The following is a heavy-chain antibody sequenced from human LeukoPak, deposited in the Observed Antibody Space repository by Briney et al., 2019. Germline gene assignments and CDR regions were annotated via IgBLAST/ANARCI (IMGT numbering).Heavy chain of an antibody. CDR3: ARDVGPRIAVGVVFDY. V-gene: IGHV4-59*01. CDR2: IYYSGST. D-gene: IGHD6-19*01. J-gene: IGHJ4*02. Sequence: SETLSLTCTVSGGSISSYYWSWIRQHPGKGLEWIGYIYYSGSTNYNPSLKSRVTISVDTSKNQFSLKLSSVTAADTAVYYCARDVGPRIAVGVVFDYWGQGTLVTVSS. CDR1: GGSISSYY.